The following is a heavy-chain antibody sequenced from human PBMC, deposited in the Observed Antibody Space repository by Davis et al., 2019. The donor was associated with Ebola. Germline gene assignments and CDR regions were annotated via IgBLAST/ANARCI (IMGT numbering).Heavy chain of an antibody. CDR3: ARDQTIFNHYGMDV. CDR2: FYYYSGST. D-gene: IGHD3-3*01. Sequence: SETLSLTCTVSGGSISSSSYYWGWIRQPPGKGLEWIGSFYYYSGSTYYNPSLKSRVTISVDTSKNQFSLKLSSVTAADTAVYYCARDQTIFNHYGMDVWGKGTTVTVSS. V-gene: IGHV4-39*07. CDR1: GGSISSSSYY. J-gene: IGHJ6*04.